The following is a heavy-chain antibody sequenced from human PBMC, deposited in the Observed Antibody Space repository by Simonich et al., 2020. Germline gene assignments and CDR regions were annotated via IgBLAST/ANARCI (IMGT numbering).Heavy chain of an antibody. CDR1: GGSFIGYY. J-gene: IGHJ4*02. CDR2: INHRGST. Sequence: QVQLQQWGAGLLKPSETLSLTCAVYGGSFIGYYWSWIRQPPGKGLEWIGEINHRGSTNYNPSLKSRVTISVDTSKNQFSLKLSSVTAADTAVYYCARHLQLGPFDYWGQGTLVTVSS. CDR3: ARHLQLGPFDY. D-gene: IGHD1-1*01. V-gene: IGHV4-34*01.